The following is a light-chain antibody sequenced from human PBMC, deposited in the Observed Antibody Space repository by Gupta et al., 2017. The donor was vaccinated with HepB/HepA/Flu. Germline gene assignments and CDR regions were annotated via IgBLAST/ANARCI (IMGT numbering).Light chain of an antibody. Sequence: EIVLTQSPATLSLSPGERATLSCRASQSVNNYLAWYQQKPGQAPRLLIYDTYNRATGVPPRFSGSGSGTDFTLTISSLEAEDFAIYYCQQRSNFAFGGGTKVEIK. CDR1: QSVNNY. CDR3: QQRSNFA. CDR2: DTY. V-gene: IGKV3-11*01. J-gene: IGKJ4*01.